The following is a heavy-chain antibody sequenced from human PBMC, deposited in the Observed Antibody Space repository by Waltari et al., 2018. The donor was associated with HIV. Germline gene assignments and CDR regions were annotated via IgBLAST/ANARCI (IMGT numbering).Heavy chain of an antibody. CDR3: ARATMVRGVDRPVANHDAFDI. CDR2: IYYSGST. CDR1: GGSISSSSYY. D-gene: IGHD3-10*01. V-gene: IGHV4-39*07. J-gene: IGHJ3*02. Sequence: QLQLQESGPGLVKPSETLSLTCTVSGGSISSSSYYWGWIRQPPGKGLGWIGSIYYSGSTYYNPSLKSRVTISVDTSKNQFSLKLSSVTAADTAVYYCARATMVRGVDRPVANHDAFDIWGQGTMVTVSS.